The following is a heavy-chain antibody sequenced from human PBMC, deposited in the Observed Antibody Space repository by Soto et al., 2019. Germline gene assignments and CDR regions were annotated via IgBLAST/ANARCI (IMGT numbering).Heavy chain of an antibody. CDR1: GGTFSTDS. CDR2: IIPMFGTA. CDR3: AREIDGYYGMDV. Sequence: QVQLVQSGAEVKKPGSSVKVSCKASGGTFSTDSISWVRQAPGQGLEWMGGIIPMFGTANNAQKFQCRVTITADESTSTAYMELSSLRSEDTAVYFCAREIDGYYGMDVWGQGTTVTVAS. V-gene: IGHV1-69*12. J-gene: IGHJ6*02.